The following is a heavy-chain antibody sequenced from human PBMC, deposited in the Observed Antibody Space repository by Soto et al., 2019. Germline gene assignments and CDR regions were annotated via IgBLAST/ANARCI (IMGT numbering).Heavy chain of an antibody. CDR2: IYHSGST. V-gene: IGHV4-30-2*01. J-gene: IGHJ6*02. Sequence: SETLSLTCAVSGGSISSGGYSWSWIRQPPGKGLEWIGYIYHSGSTYYNPSLKSRVTISVDRSKNQFSLKLSSVTAADTAVYYCAGMAYDLNYGLAVWGQGTTVTVSS. CDR3: AGMAYDLNYGLAV. CDR1: GGSISSGGYS. D-gene: IGHD3-3*01.